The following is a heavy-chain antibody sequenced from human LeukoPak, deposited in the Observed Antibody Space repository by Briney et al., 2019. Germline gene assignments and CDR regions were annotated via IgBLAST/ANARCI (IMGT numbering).Heavy chain of an antibody. Sequence: EASVKVSCKASGGTFSSYAISWVRQAPGQGLEWMGRIIPILGIANYAQKFQGRVTITADKSTSTAYMELNSLRAEDTAVYYCAKGSYWFDPWGQGTLVTVSS. CDR3: AKGSYWFDP. CDR2: IIPILGIA. CDR1: GGTFSSYA. V-gene: IGHV1-69*04. J-gene: IGHJ5*02.